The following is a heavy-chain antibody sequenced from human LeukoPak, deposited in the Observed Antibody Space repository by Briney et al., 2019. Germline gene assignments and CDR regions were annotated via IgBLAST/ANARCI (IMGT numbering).Heavy chain of an antibody. CDR1: GGSFSGYY. J-gene: IGHJ4*02. D-gene: IGHD3-22*01. CDR2: INHSGST. Sequence: SETLSLTCAVYGGSFSGYYWSWIRQPPGKGLEWIGEINHSGSTNYNPSLKSRVTISVDTSKNQFSLKLSSVTAADTAVYYCARGPYYYDSSGQIDYSSQGTLVTVSS. CDR3: ARGPYYYDSSGQIDY. V-gene: IGHV4-34*01.